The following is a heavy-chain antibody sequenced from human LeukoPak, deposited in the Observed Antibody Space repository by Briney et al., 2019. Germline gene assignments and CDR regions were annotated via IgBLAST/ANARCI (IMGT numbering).Heavy chain of an antibody. Sequence: KSSETLSLTCTVSGYSISSGYYWSWIRQPPGKGLEWTGYIYYSGSTNYNPSLKSRVTISVDTSKNQFSLKLSSVTAADTAVYYCARVSPIVVVPAAPNWFDPWGQGTLVTVSS. D-gene: IGHD2-2*01. CDR2: IYYSGST. V-gene: IGHV4-61*01. CDR3: ARVSPIVVVPAAPNWFDP. J-gene: IGHJ5*02. CDR1: GYSISSGYY.